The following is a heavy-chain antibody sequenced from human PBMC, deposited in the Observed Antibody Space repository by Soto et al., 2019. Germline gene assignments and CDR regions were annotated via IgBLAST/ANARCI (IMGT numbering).Heavy chain of an antibody. J-gene: IGHJ6*02. V-gene: IGHV3-33*01. CDR3: ARDDIPGRAVAIYGMDV. D-gene: IGHD6-19*01. CDR1: GFTFSNYG. Sequence: GGSLRLPCAASGFTFSNYGMHWVRQAPGKGLEWVAVIWYDGSNEYYADSVKGRFTISRDNSKNTLYLQMNSLRAEDTAVYYCARDDIPGRAVAIYGMDVWGQGTTVTVSS. CDR2: IWYDGSNE.